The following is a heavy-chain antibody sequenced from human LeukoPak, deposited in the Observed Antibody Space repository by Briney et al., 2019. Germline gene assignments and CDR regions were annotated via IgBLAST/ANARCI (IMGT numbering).Heavy chain of an antibody. CDR1: GGSIDTINW. CDR3: AAYYGDYEYY. Sequence: SETLSLTCSVSGGSIDTINWWTWVRQPPGKGLEWIGEVHHSGTTSYNPSLRSRVTISVDTSKNQFSLRLRSVTAADTAVYYCAAYYGDYEYYWGQGTLVTVSS. D-gene: IGHD4-17*01. J-gene: IGHJ4*02. CDR2: VHHSGTT. V-gene: IGHV4-4*02.